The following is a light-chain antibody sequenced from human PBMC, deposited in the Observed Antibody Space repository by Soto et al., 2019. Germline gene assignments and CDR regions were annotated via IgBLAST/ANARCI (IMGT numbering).Light chain of an antibody. CDR3: QQYNNWPLT. Sequence: EIVLTQSPGTLSLSPGERATLSCRASQSVSSNLAWYQQKPGQAPRFLIYDASTRATGIPARFSGSQSGTEFTLTISSLLSEDFAVYFCQQYNNWPLTFGGGTKVDIK. V-gene: IGKV3D-15*01. CDR2: DAS. CDR1: QSVSSN. J-gene: IGKJ4*01.